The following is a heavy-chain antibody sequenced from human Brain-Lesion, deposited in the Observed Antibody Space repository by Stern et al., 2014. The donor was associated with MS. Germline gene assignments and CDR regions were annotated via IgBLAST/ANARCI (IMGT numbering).Heavy chain of an antibody. J-gene: IGHJ5*02. Sequence: VQLELSGHEEKMPGSSGQVLCKATGGTFGTYPITWLRQAPGKVLEWMGRIIPIFASPNYAQKFQGRVTITADRTTTTVYMKLSSLKSDDAAVYYCAKDGPALVTNWFDPWGRGTLVTVSS. CDR3: AKDGPALVTNWFDP. CDR2: IIPIFASP. D-gene: IGHD5-18*01. V-gene: IGHV1-69*06. CDR1: GGTFGTYP.